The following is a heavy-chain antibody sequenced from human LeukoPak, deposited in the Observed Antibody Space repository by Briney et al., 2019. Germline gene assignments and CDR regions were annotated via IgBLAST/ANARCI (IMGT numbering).Heavy chain of an antibody. CDR1: GFTFSSYS. J-gene: IGHJ4*02. D-gene: IGHD1-1*01. CDR3: ARARISWYDVGY. CDR2: ISSSSSYI. Sequence: GGSLRLSCAASGFTFSSYSMNWVRQAPGKGLEWVSSISSSSSYIYYADSVKGRFTISRDNSKNTLYLQMNSLRAEDTAVYYCARARISWYDVGYWGQGTLVTVSS. V-gene: IGHV3-21*01.